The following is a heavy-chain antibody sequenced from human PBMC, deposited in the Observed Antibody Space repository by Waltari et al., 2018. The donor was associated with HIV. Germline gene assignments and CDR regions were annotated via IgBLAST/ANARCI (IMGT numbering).Heavy chain of an antibody. D-gene: IGHD3-10*01. CDR1: GYTFSGHY. Sequence: QVQLVQSGAEVKKPGASVTVSCKASGYTFSGHYIHWVRQPPGQGLEWRGRTDPADVLANYAQTFQGRVTMTRAKSIGTVYLKLSGLRSDDTALYYCARMYYGSWFTMADYGLDVWGQGTTVTVSS. CDR2: TDPADVLA. J-gene: IGHJ6*02. CDR3: ARMYYGSWFTMADYGLDV. V-gene: IGHV1-2*06.